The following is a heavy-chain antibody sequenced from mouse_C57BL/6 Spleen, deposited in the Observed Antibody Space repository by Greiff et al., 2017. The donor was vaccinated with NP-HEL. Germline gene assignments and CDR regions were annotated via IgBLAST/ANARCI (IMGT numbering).Heavy chain of an antibody. CDR2: INYDGSST. D-gene: IGHD1-1*01. V-gene: IGHV5-16*01. CDR3: AREGITTVAFDY. J-gene: IGHJ2*01. Sequence: EVKLVESEGGLVQPGSSMKLSCTASGFTFSDYYMAWVRQVPEKGLEWVANINYDGSSTYYLDSLKSRFIISRDNAKNILYLQMSSLKSEDTATYYCAREGITTVAFDYWGQGTTLTVSS. CDR1: GFTFSDYY.